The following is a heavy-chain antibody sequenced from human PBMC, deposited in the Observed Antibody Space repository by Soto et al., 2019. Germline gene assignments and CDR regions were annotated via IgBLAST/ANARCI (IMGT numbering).Heavy chain of an antibody. Sequence: QEQLVQSGAEVKKPGAPMKVSCKASGYTFTNYNINWVRQDTGQGLEWMGWMNPKTGNTGYAEKFQGRVTMTRNSSINTALMELSGLRSEDTAVYYCAREAASDPSFYYHYMDVWGKGTTVTVSS. CDR3: AREAASDPSFYYHYMDV. D-gene: IGHD6-25*01. CDR2: MNPKTGNT. V-gene: IGHV1-8*01. J-gene: IGHJ6*03. CDR1: GYTFTNYN.